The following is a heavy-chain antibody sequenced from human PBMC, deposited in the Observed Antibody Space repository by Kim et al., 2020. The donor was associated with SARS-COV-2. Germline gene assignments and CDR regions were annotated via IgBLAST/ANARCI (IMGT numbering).Heavy chain of an antibody. CDR3: ARDLVATIKVGYNWFAP. V-gene: IGHV6-1*01. CDR2: TYYRSKWYN. CDR1: GDSVSSNSAA. Sequence: SQTLSLTCAISGDSVSSNSAAWNWIRQSPSRGLEWLGRTYYRSKWYNDYAVSAKSRITINPDTSKNQFSLQLNSVTPEDTAVYYCARDLVATIKVGYNWFAPWGQGTLAPVSS. D-gene: IGHD5-12*01. J-gene: IGHJ5*02.